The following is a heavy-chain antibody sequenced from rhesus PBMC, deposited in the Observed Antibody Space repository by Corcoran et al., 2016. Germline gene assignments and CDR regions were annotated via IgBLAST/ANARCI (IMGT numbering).Heavy chain of an antibody. J-gene: IGHJ6*01. Sequence: QVQLQESGPGLVKPSATLSLTCAVSGDSISSCYYHWSWIPQPPGTGLEWIGSISYSRSTSSNPSLKSRVIISSDTSKTQFSLKLSSRTAAAAAVYYWARDQYLDWYGLDSWGQGVVVTVSS. D-gene: IGHD3-3*01. CDR2: ISYSRST. CDR1: GDSISSCYYH. CDR3: ARDQYLDWYGLDS. V-gene: IGHV4-122*02.